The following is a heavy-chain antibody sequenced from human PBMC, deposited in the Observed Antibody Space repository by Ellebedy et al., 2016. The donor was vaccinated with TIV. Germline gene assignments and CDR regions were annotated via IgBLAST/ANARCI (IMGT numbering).Heavy chain of an antibody. CDR3: ARRRGFDYDNSGYAFDV. CDR1: GYSFTSFW. J-gene: IGHJ3*01. Sequence: GESLKISCKGSGYSFTSFWIGWVRQMPGKGLEWMGIIFPGDSDTRYSPSFQGQVTMSADKSISTAYLQLSSREASDTAIYYCARRRGFDYDNSGYAFDVWGQGTMVTVSS. D-gene: IGHD3-22*01. CDR2: IFPGDSDT. V-gene: IGHV5-51*01.